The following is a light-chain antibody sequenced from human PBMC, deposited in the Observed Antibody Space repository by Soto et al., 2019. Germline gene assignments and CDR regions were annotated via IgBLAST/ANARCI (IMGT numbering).Light chain of an antibody. V-gene: IGKV1-6*01. CDR2: AAS. CDR3: LQDYNYPPT. J-gene: IGKJ1*01. Sequence: AIQITHSPSSLSVSVGDRVNLTFRASQGIRNDLGWYQQKPGKAPKLLIYAASSLQSGVPSRFSGSGSGTDFTLTISSLQPEDFATYYCLQDYNYPPTFGQGTK. CDR1: QGIRND.